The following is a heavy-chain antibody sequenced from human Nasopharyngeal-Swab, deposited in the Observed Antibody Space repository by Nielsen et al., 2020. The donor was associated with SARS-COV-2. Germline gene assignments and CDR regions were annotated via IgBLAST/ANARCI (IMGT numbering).Heavy chain of an antibody. V-gene: IGHV3-73*01. CDR2: IGDKAHSYAT. CDR3: TTDFYFDY. CDR1: GFIFSGPA. Sequence: GGSLRLSCAASGFIFSGPAIHWVRQASGQGLAWVARIGDKAHSYATTYGASVQGRFTISRDDSKNTAFLQMDSLKTEDTALYYCTTDFYFDYWGQGTLVTVSS. J-gene: IGHJ4*02.